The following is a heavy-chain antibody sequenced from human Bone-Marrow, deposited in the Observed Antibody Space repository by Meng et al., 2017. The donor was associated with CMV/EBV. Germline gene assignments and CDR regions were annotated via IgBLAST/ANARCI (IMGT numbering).Heavy chain of an antibody. Sequence: GSLRLSCEVAGGSISSSNWWSWVRQPPGMGLEWIGEIFHSGSTNYNPSLKNRVTIFVDTSKKHFSLYLTSVSAADTAVYCGTRVMPYYYGMDVWGQGTTVTVSS. CDR3: TRVMPYYYGMDV. J-gene: IGHJ6*02. CDR1: GGSISSSNW. CDR2: IFHSGST. V-gene: IGHV4-4*01. D-gene: IGHD3-10*01.